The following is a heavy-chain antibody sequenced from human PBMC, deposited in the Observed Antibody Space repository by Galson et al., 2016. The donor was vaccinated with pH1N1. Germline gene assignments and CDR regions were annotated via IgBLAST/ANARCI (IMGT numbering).Heavy chain of an antibody. D-gene: IGHD3-16*01. V-gene: IGHV2-70*04. CDR3: AHPPSGEGFAP. CDR2: IDWDDEK. CDR1: GISDMR. Sequence: PALVKPTQTLTLTCTFSGISDMRVSWFRQPPGKALEWLARIDWDDEKFYSPSLKTRLTISKDTSRTQVVLIMTNIAPVDTATYYCAHPPSGEGFAPWGQGILVTVSS. J-gene: IGHJ5*01.